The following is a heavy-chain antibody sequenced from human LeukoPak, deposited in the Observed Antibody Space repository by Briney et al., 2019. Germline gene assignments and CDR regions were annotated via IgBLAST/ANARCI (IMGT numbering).Heavy chain of an antibody. CDR3: AKDPRGTLSGYFDY. J-gene: IGHJ4*02. Sequence: GGSLRLSCAASGFTFSSFGMRWVRQAPGKGLEWVAVISYDGSNKYYADSVKGRFTISRDNSENTLYLQMNSLRAEDTAVYYCAKDPRGTLSGYFDYWGQGTLVTVSS. CDR2: ISYDGSNK. D-gene: IGHD3-9*01. CDR1: GFTFSSFG. V-gene: IGHV3-30*18.